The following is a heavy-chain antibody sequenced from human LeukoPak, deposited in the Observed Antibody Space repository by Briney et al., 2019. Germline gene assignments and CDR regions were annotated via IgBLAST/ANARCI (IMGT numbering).Heavy chain of an antibody. D-gene: IGHD3-3*01. V-gene: IGHV3-7*01. Sequence: GGSLRLSCAASGFTFSSYWMSWVRQAPGKGLEWVANIKQDGSEKYYVDSVKGRFTISRDNAKNSLYLQMNSLRAEDTAVYYCAREEGFDDFWSGVYFDYWGQGTLVTVSS. CDR1: GFTFSSYW. CDR2: IKQDGSEK. J-gene: IGHJ4*02. CDR3: AREEGFDDFWSGVYFDY.